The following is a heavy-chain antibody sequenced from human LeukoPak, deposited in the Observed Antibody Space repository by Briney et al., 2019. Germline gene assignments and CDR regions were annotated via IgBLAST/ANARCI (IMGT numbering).Heavy chain of an antibody. D-gene: IGHD3-9*01. CDR3: ARSLTGYGYYYGMDV. V-gene: IGHV3-30*04. CDR2: ISYDGSNK. Sequence: GGSLRLSCAASGFTFSSYAMHWVRQAPGKGLEWVAVISYDGSNKYYADSVKGRFTISSDNAKNSLYLQMNSLRAEDTAVYYCARSLTGYGYYYGMDVWGKGTTVTVSS. CDR1: GFTFSSYA. J-gene: IGHJ6*04.